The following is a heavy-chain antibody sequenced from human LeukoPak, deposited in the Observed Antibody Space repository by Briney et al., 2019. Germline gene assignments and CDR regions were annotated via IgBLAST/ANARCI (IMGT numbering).Heavy chain of an antibody. V-gene: IGHV4-34*01. J-gene: IGHJ5*02. CDR2: INHSGST. CDR1: GGSFSGYY. D-gene: IGHD5-18*01. CDR3: ARGRWIQLSAPFDP. Sequence: NPSETLSLTCAVYGGSFSGYYWSWIRQPPGKGLEWIGEINHSGSTNYNPSLKSRVTISVDTSKNQFSLKLSSVTAADTAVYYCARGRWIQLSAPFDPWGQGTLVTVSS.